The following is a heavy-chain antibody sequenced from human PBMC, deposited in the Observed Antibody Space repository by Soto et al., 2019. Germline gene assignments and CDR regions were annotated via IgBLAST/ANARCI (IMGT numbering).Heavy chain of an antibody. J-gene: IGHJ4*02. CDR3: ARQIWYDY. CDR2: VSGSGDNT. V-gene: IGHV3-23*01. Sequence: EGSLRLSCAASGFTFGNYAMVWVRQAPGKGLEWVSTVSGSGDNTYYADSVKGRFTISRDNSKNALYLQMNTLRAEDTAVYYCARQIWYDYWGQGIPVTVSS. D-gene: IGHD5-18*01. CDR1: GFTFGNYA.